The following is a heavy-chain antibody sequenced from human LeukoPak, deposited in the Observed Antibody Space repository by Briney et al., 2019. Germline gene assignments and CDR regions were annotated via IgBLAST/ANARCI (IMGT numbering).Heavy chain of an antibody. V-gene: IGHV3-74*01. D-gene: IGHD3-16*01. Sequence: QPGGSLRLSCAASGFSFSTYWMHWVRQVPGTGPVWVSRTNADGSITDYTDSVKGRFTISRDNAKDTLFLQMNSLRPEDTAVYYCGRDLGGRGGAWGQGTLVTVSS. J-gene: IGHJ5*02. CDR2: TNADGSIT. CDR1: GFSFSTYW. CDR3: GRDLGGRGGA.